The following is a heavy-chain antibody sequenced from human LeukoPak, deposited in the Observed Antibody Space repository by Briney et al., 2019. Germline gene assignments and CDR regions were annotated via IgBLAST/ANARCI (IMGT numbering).Heavy chain of an antibody. J-gene: IGHJ4*02. CDR1: GFTFSNSA. V-gene: IGHV3-73*01. CDR3: ARDSSFEY. Sequence: PGGSLRLSCAASGFTFSNSAIHWVRQASGKGLEWVGRIRGKGYSDPPAYTASVKGRFTISRDDSKSTAYLQMNSVRAEDTALYYCARDSSFEYWGQGALVTVSS. D-gene: IGHD3-22*01. CDR2: IRGKGYSDPP.